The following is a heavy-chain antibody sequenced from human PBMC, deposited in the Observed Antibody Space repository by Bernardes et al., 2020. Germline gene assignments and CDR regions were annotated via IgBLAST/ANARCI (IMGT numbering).Heavy chain of an antibody. D-gene: IGHD2-2*01. CDR1: GGSLTSSTYY. CDR3: ARLSRYCSTSCYYFDY. CDR2: IYFTGRS. J-gene: IGHJ4*02. Sequence: SETLSLTCTLSGGSLTSSTYYWGWIRQPPGKGLEWIGSIYFTGRSYYNPSLKSRVTISVDASQTQFSLRLSSVTAADTSVYFCARLSRYCSTSCYYFDYWGRGILVTISS. V-gene: IGHV4-39*01.